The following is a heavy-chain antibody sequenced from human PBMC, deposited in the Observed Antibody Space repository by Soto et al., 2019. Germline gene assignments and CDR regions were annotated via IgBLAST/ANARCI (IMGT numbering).Heavy chain of an antibody. CDR3: ARHRRYDFWSGYFALNYYGMDV. J-gene: IGHJ6*02. CDR1: GYSFTSYW. CDR2: IYPGDSDT. D-gene: IGHD3-3*01. V-gene: IGHV5-51*01. Sequence: GESLKISCKGSGYSFTSYWIGWVRQMPGKGLEWMGIIYPGDSDTRYSPSFQGQVTISADKSISTAYLQWSSLKASDTAMYYCARHRRYDFWSGYFALNYYGMDVWGQGTVVTVSS.